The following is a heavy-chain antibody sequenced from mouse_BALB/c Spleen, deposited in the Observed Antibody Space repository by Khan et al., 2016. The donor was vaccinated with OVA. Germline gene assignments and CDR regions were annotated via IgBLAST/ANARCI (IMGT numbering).Heavy chain of an antibody. CDR1: GYSFTLYY. CDR3: AIGYDFVAY. V-gene: IGHV1-26*01. CDR2: VNPNTGGT. J-gene: IGHJ3*01. D-gene: IGHD2-14*01. Sequence: EVQLQQSGPDLVKPGASVKISCKASGYSFTLYYMSWVKQSHGKSLEWIGRVNPNTGGTDHNQEFKGKAILTVDKSSNTAYMELRSLTSEDSAVYYGAIGYDFVAYWGQGTLVTVSA.